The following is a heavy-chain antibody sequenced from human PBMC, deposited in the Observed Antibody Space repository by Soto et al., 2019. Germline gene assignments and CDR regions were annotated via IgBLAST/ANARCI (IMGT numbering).Heavy chain of an antibody. CDR1: GGSFSGYY. V-gene: IGHV4-34*01. Sequence: ASETLSLTCAVYGGSFSGYYWSWIRQPPGKGLEWVGEINHSGSTNYNPSLKSRVTISVDTSKNQFSLKLSSVTAADTAVYYCARIVVVIGFVDYYYGMDVWGQGTTVTVSS. J-gene: IGHJ6*02. CDR2: INHSGST. D-gene: IGHD3-22*01. CDR3: ARIVVVIGFVDYYYGMDV.